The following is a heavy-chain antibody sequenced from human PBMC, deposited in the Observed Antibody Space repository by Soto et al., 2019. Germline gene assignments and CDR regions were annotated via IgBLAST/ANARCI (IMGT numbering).Heavy chain of an antibody. Sequence: QLQLQESGPGLVKPSETLSITCTVSGDSISSGTYYWGWIRQSPGGGLEWMGGIYYSGTTYDNAPLKSRVTISVDTSKSQFSLKLSSVTAADTAVYYCARHPEITMVRGSIITSLMDVWGQGTTGTDSS. CDR2: IYYSGTT. CDR3: ARHPEITMVRGSIITSLMDV. J-gene: IGHJ6*02. CDR1: GDSISSGTYY. D-gene: IGHD3-10*01. V-gene: IGHV4-39*01.